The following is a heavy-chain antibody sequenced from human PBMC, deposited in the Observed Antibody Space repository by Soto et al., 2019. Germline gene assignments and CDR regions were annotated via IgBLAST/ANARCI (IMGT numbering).Heavy chain of an antibody. CDR3: ASHRTQVAQLVLPPYYYYGLDV. CDR1: GGTFSSYV. J-gene: IGHJ6*02. V-gene: IGHV1-69*06. D-gene: IGHD6-6*01. Sequence: QVQLVQSGAEVTKPGSSVKVSCKASGGTFSSYVISWVRQAPGQGLEWMGGIIPTFGTRKYAQDFQGRVTITADKSTSTAYMELSGLRSEDTAVYYCASHRTQVAQLVLPPYYYYGLDVWDQGTTVTVSS. CDR2: IIPTFGTR.